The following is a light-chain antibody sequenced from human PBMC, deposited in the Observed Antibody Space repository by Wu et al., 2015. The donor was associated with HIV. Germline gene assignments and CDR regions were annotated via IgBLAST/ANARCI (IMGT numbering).Light chain of an antibody. Sequence: EIALTQSPGTLSLSPGERATLSCRASQSVSSSYLAWYQQKPGQAPRLLIYGASSRATGIPDRFSGSGSGTDFTLTISRLEPEDFAVYYCQQYGSSPRITFGQGTRLEI. V-gene: IGKV3-20*01. J-gene: IGKJ5*01. CDR2: GAS. CDR1: QSVSSSY. CDR3: QQYGSSPRIT.